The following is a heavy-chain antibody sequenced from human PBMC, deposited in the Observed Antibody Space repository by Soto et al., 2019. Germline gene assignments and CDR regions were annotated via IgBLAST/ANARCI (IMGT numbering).Heavy chain of an antibody. J-gene: IGHJ4*02. D-gene: IGHD5-12*01. CDR2: IKKDGSEN. Sequence: GGCLRLSCAAAGFTVGDYWMSWVRQAPGKGLEWVAHIKKDGSENYYVDSVTGRFTVSRDNTKNSLYLQMNSLRAEDPALYYCAKLGSGYYSGAYFGYWGQVTMVAICS. V-gene: IGHV3-7*03. CDR3: AKLGSGYYSGAYFGY. CDR1: GFTVGDYW.